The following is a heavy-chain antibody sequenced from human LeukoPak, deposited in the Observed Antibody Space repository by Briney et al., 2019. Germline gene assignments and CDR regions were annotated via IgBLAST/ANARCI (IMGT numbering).Heavy chain of an antibody. CDR1: GFTLSSYA. J-gene: IGHJ4*02. V-gene: IGHV3-23*01. CDR3: AKDRGMFLVGYLDY. CDR2: ISVSGNT. D-gene: IGHD2-15*01. Sequence: GGSLRLSCAASGFTLSSYAMSWVRQGPGKGLEWVSAISVSGNTYHADSVKGRFTISRDNSKNTLYLQMNSLRAEDTAVYYCAKDRGMFLVGYLDYWGQGTLVTVSS.